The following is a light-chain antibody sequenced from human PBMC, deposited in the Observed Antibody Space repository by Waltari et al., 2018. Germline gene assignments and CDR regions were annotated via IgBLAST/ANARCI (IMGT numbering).Light chain of an antibody. CDR3: SSYTSSTTWV. CDR2: DVR. CDR1: SSDIGPYDY. Sequence: QSALTQAASVSASPGQSITISCTGTSSDIGPYDYVSWFQQYPGRAPKLMIYDVRNRPLGVSNRFSGSKSGITASLRISGLLAEDEAYYYCSSYTSSTTWVFGGGTKLTVL. J-gene: IGLJ3*02. V-gene: IGLV2-14*01.